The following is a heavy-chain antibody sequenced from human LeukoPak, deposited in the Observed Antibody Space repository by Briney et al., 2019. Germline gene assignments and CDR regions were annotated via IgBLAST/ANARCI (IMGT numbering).Heavy chain of an antibody. CDR3: ARDWENHTWELLLAFDI. CDR2: IKQDGSEK. V-gene: IGHV3-7*01. D-gene: IGHD1-26*01. Sequence: GGSLRLSCAASGFTFSSYWMSWVRQAPGKGLEWVANIKQDGSEKYYVDSVKGRFTISRDNAKNSLYLQMNSLRAEDTAVYYCARDWENHTWELLLAFDIWGQGTMVTVSS. J-gene: IGHJ3*02. CDR1: GFTFSSYW.